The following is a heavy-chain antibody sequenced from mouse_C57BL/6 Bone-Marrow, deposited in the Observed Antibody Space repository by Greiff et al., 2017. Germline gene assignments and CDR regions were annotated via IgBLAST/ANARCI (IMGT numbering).Heavy chain of an antibody. Sequence: QVQLHQPGAELVRPGSSVKLSCKASGYTFTSYWMHWVKQRPIQGLEWIGNIDPSDSETHYNQKFKDKATLTVDKSSSTAYMQLSSLTSEDSAVYYCARGRGLRRVDYWGQGTTLTVSS. CDR3: ARGRGLRRVDY. V-gene: IGHV1-52*01. CDR2: IDPSDSET. CDR1: GYTFTSYW. D-gene: IGHD2-4*01. J-gene: IGHJ2*01.